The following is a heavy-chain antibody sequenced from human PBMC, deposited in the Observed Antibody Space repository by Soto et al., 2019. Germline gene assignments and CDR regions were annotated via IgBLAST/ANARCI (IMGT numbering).Heavy chain of an antibody. Sequence: EVQLVESGGGLVQPGGSLRLSCAASGFTFSAHTMNWVRQAPGKGLEWISYISSESETIYYADSVKGRFTISRDNANNSLFLEMNSGRARDTVVYYWADRGGGGEWGQGTLVTVSS. V-gene: IGHV3-48*01. CDR2: ISSESETI. J-gene: IGHJ4*02. D-gene: IGHD3-16*01. CDR3: ADRGGGGE. CDR1: GFTFSAHT.